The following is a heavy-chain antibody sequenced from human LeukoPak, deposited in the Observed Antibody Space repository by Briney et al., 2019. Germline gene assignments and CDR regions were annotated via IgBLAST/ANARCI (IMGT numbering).Heavy chain of an antibody. J-gene: IGHJ4*02. Sequence: PSETLSLTCTIYTTSINDFYWTWIRQPAGKGLEYVGHIFTSGSADYNASLKNRLTMSVDTSKNQVSLKLYSVTAADTAVYYCAGTRIIWFGESRATLDYWGQGTQVTVSS. CDR2: IFTSGSA. V-gene: IGHV4-4*07. CDR1: TTSINDFY. CDR3: AGTRIIWFGESRATLDY. D-gene: IGHD3-10*01.